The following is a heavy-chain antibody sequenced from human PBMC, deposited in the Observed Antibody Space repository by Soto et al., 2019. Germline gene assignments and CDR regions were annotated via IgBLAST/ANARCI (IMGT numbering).Heavy chain of an antibody. V-gene: IGHV3-74*01. J-gene: IGHJ5*02. D-gene: IGHD2-15*01. CDR3: AREFCSGGNCYTYYFDP. CDR1: GFTFNRYW. Sequence: GGSLRLSCAASGFTFNRYWMHWVRHAPGKGLVWVSHINTDGSNTNYADSVKGRFTISRDNAKSTLFLQMNSLRDEDTAVYYCAREFCSGGNCYTYYFDPWGQGIPVTVSS. CDR2: INTDGSNT.